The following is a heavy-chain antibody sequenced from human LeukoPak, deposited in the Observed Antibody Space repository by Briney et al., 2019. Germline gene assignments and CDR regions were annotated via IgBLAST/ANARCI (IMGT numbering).Heavy chain of an antibody. Sequence: SETLSLTCTVSGGSISRYYWSWIRQPAGKGLEWIGRIYTSGSTNYNPSLKSRVTMSVDTSKNQFSLKLSSVTAADTAVYYCARSGGVYYDSRRHGWFDPWGQGTLVTVSS. J-gene: IGHJ5*02. CDR1: GGSISRYY. D-gene: IGHD3-3*01. CDR3: ARSGGVYYDSRRHGWFDP. V-gene: IGHV4-4*07. CDR2: IYTSGST.